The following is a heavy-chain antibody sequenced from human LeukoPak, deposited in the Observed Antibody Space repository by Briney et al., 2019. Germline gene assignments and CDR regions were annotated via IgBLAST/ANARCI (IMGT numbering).Heavy chain of an antibody. CDR2: MNPNSGNT. J-gene: IGHJ5*02. Sequence: GASVKVSCKASGYTFTSYDINWVRQATGQGLEWMGWMNPNSGNTGYAQKFQGRVTITRNTSISTAYMELSSLRSEDTAVYYCARGGPDTYYDFWGGYYTYNWFDPWGQGTLVTVSS. V-gene: IGHV1-8*03. CDR3: ARGGPDTYYDFWGGYYTYNWFDP. D-gene: IGHD3-3*01. CDR1: GYTFTSYD.